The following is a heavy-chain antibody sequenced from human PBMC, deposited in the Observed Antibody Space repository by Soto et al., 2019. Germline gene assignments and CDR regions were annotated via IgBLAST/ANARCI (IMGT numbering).Heavy chain of an antibody. D-gene: IGHD3-3*01. CDR2: ISKSGSVI. CDR1: GLSFSSHE. J-gene: IGHJ6*02. CDR3: ASVMLRFSYGIDV. Sequence: PGGSPRLSCAASGLSFSSHEMHWVRQAPGKGLEWVSYISKSGSVIYYTDSVKGRFTISRDNAKNLLYLEMNSLRAEDTAVYFCASVMLRFSYGIDVWGQGTTVTVSS. V-gene: IGHV3-48*03.